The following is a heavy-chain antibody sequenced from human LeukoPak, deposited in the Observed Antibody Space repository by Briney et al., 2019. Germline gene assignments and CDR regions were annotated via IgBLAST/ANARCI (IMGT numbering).Heavy chain of an antibody. CDR1: GFTVSSNY. V-gene: IGHV3-53*01. D-gene: IGHD4-23*01. CDR2: IYSGGST. Sequence: PGGSLRLSCAASGFTVSSNYMSWVRQAPGKGLEWVSVIYSGGSTYYADSVRGRFTISRDNSKSTLYLQMDSLRAEDTAVYYCATDGGNSVYFQHWGQGTLVTVSS. CDR3: ATDGGNSVYFQH. J-gene: IGHJ1*01.